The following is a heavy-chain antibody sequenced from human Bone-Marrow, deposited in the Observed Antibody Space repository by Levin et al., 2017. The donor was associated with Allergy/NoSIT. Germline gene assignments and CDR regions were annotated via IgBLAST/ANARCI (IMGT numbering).Heavy chain of an antibody. CDR3: AREVGGLDDAFDI. Sequence: ASVKVSCKASGYTFTSYNLHWVRQAPGQGLEWMGIINPSAETTTDAQNFQGRITMTWDTSTRTVYLELSSLRSEDTAVYYCAREVGGLDDAFDIWGQGTMVTVSS. D-gene: IGHD1-26*01. J-gene: IGHJ3*02. V-gene: IGHV1-46*01. CDR1: GYTFTSYN. CDR2: INPSAETT.